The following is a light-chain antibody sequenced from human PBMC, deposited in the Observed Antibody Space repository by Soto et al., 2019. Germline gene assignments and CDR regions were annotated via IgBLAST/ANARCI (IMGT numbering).Light chain of an antibody. CDR1: SSNIGAGYD. CDR3: QSYYSRLSAWV. V-gene: IGLV1-40*01. Sequence: QSVLTQPPSVSGAPGQRVTISCTGSSSNIGAGYDVHWYQQLPGTAPKLLIYGNSNRPSGVPDRFSGSKTGTSASLAITGLQADDEADYYCQSYYSRLSAWVFAGGTQLTVL. J-gene: IGLJ3*02. CDR2: GNS.